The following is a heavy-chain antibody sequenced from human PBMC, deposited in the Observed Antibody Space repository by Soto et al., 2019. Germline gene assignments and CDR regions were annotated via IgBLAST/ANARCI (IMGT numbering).Heavy chain of an antibody. Sequence: GASVKVSCKASGYTFSTYGISWVRQAPEQGLEWMGWISAHNGHTNYVQKFQDRVTMTTDTSTSTAYMELRSLRSDDTAVYYCARVAYYYDSRGYSTPRGYFDYWGQGTPVTV. D-gene: IGHD3-22*01. CDR1: GYTFSTYG. V-gene: IGHV1-18*01. CDR2: ISAHNGHT. CDR3: ARVAYYYDSRGYSTPRGYFDY. J-gene: IGHJ4*02.